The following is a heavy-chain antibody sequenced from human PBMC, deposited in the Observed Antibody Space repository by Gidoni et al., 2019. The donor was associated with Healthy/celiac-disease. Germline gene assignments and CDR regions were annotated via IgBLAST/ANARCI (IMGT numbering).Heavy chain of an antibody. CDR1: GGSVSSGSYY. V-gene: IGHV4-61*01. Sequence: QVQLQESGPGLVKPSETLSLTCTVSGGSVSSGSYYWSWIRQPPGKGLEWIGYIYYSGSTNYNPSLKSRVTISVDTSKNQFSLKLSSVTAADTAVYYCARRRGDCTGGVCYETWYYFDYWGQGTLVTVSS. D-gene: IGHD2-8*02. J-gene: IGHJ4*02. CDR3: ARRRGDCTGGVCYETWYYFDY. CDR2: IYYSGST.